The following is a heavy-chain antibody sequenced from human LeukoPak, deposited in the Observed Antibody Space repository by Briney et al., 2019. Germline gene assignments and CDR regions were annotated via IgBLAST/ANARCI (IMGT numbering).Heavy chain of an antibody. Sequence: SETLSLTCTVSGGSISSYYWSWIRQPAGKGLEWIGRIYTSGSTNYNPSLKSRVTMSVDTSKNQFSLKLSSVTAADTAVYYCARDWSIAAAGHFDYWGQGTLVTVSS. D-gene: IGHD6-13*01. J-gene: IGHJ4*02. CDR2: IYTSGST. V-gene: IGHV4-4*07. CDR1: GGSISSYY. CDR3: ARDWSIAAAGHFDY.